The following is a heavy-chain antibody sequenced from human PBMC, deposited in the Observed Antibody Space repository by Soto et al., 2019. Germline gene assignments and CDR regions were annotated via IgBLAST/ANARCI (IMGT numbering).Heavy chain of an antibody. V-gene: IGHV1-69*12. CDR2: IMPVFATP. D-gene: IGHD3-3*02. Sequence: QVQLVQSGAEVKKPGSSVKVSCKASGGTFSTSAISWVRQAPGQGLEWVGGIMPVFATPDYAQKFQGRVTISADESTNTAYLELTSLRTDDTAVYYCARDKDRQQLGGNYYYILDVWGQGTAIIVSS. CDR1: GGTFSTSA. CDR3: ARDKDRQQLGGNYYYILDV. J-gene: IGHJ6*02.